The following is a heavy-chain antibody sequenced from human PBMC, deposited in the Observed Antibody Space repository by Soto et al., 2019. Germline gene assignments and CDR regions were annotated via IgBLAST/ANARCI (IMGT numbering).Heavy chain of an antibody. CDR3: AREGRRFDY. CDR1: GGTFSSHA. V-gene: IGHV1-69*06. Sequence: SVKVSCKASGGTFSSHAISWVRQAPGQGLEWMGGINPIFGTPHYAQKYQGRVTITADTFTNTAYMELTRLTSDDTAVYFCAREGRRFDYWGQGTLVTVSS. CDR2: INPIFGTP. J-gene: IGHJ4*02.